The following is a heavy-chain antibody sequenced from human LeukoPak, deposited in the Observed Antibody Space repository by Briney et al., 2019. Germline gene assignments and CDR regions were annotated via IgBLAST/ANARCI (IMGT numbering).Heavy chain of an antibody. CDR3: ATRFLEWLFPPAY. CDR1: GFTFKSYA. CDR2: ISGSGGST. D-gene: IGHD3-3*01. Sequence: GGSLRLSCAASGFTFKSYAMNWVRQAPGKGLEWVSAISGSGGSTYYADSVKGRFTISRDNSKNTLYLQMNSLRAEDTAVYYCATRFLEWLFPPAYWGQGTLVTVSS. J-gene: IGHJ4*02. V-gene: IGHV3-23*01.